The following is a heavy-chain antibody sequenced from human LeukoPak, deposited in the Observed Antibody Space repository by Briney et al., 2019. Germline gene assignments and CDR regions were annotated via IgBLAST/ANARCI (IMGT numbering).Heavy chain of an antibody. J-gene: IGHJ1*01. CDR3: AKDISTIPRRFQH. V-gene: IGHV3-23*01. Sequence: GGSLRLSCAASGFTFSDYYMSWIRQAPGKGLEWVSAISGSGGSTYYADSVKGRFTISRDNSKNTLYLQMNSLRAEDTAVYYCAKDISTIPRRFQHWGQGTLVTVSS. D-gene: IGHD3-3*01. CDR2: ISGSGGST. CDR1: GFTFSDYY.